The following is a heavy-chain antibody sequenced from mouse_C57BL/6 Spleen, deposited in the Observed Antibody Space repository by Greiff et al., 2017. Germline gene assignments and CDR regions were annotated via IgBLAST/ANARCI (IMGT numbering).Heavy chain of an antibody. Sequence: VQLQQSGAELVRPGASVTLSCKASGYTFTDYEMHWVKQTPVHGLEWIGAIDPETGGTAYNQKFKGKAILTADKSSSTAYMELRSLTSEYSAVYYCTSSILLRFAYWGQGTLVTVSA. D-gene: IGHD1-1*01. V-gene: IGHV1-15*01. CDR3: TSSILLRFAY. CDR2: IDPETGGT. J-gene: IGHJ3*01. CDR1: GYTFTDYE.